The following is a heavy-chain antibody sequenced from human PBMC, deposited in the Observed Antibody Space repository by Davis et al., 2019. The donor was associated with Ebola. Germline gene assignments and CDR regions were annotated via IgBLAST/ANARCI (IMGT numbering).Heavy chain of an antibody. V-gene: IGHV3-30*02. D-gene: IGHD1-26*01. CDR3: ARHPGELLFHFDY. CDR2: IRYDGSNK. Sequence: GGSLRLSCAASGFTFSSYGMHWVRQAPGKGLEWVAFIRYDGSNKYYADSVKGRFTISRDNSKNTLYLQMNSLRAEDTAVYYCARHPGELLFHFDYWGQGTLVTVSS. CDR1: GFTFSSYG. J-gene: IGHJ4*02.